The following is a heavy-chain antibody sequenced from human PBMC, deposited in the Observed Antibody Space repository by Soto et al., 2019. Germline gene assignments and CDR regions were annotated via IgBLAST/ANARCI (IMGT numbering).Heavy chain of an antibody. Sequence: QVLLQESGPGLVKPSETLSLTCTDSGGSISSYYCSWIRQPPGKGLEWIGYIYYSGSTNYNPSLKXRVTISVDTSKNQFSLKLSSVTAADTAVYYCARSRGGYFDYWGQGTLVTVSS. CDR1: GGSISSYY. D-gene: IGHD3-16*01. CDR2: IYYSGST. CDR3: ARSRGGYFDY. V-gene: IGHV4-59*01. J-gene: IGHJ4*02.